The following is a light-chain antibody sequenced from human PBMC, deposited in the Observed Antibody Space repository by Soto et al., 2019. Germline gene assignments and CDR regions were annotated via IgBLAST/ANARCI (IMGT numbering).Light chain of an antibody. V-gene: IGLV2-11*01. CDR2: DVS. J-gene: IGLJ1*01. CDR3: CSYAGSYTYV. Sequence: QSVLTQPRSVSVSPGQSVTISCTGTSSDVGGYNYVSWYQQHPGKAPKLMIYDVSKRPSGVPDRFSGSKSGNTASLTTSGLQAEDEADYYCCSYAGSYTYVFGTGTKVTVL. CDR1: SSDVGGYNY.